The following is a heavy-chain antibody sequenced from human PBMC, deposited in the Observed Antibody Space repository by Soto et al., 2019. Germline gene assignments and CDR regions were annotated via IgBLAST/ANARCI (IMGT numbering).Heavy chain of an antibody. V-gene: IGHV5-51*01. D-gene: IGHD3-22*01. CDR1: GYSFTSHW. Sequence: EVQLVQSGAEVKKPGESLKISCKGSGYSFTSHWIGWVRQMPGKGLEWMGIIYPGDSDTRYSPSFQGQVTISADKSISTAYLQRSSLKASDTAMYYCARRGGDYDSSGYYWYFDLWGRGTLVTVSS. CDR3: ARRGGDYDSSGYYWYFDL. J-gene: IGHJ2*01. CDR2: IYPGDSDT.